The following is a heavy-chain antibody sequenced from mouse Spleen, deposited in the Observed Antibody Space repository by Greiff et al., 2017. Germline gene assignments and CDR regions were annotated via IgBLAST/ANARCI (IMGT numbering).Heavy chain of an antibody. CDR1: GFTFSSYA. D-gene: IGHD1-1*01. V-gene: IGHV5-9-3*01. Sequence: EVQGVESGGGLVKPGGSLKLSCAASGFTFSSYAMSWVRQTPEKRLEWVATISSGGSYTYYPDSVKGRFTISRDNAKNTLYLQMSSLRSEDTAMYYCARQGLLRCYFDYWGQGTTLTVSS. CDR3: ARQGLLRCYFDY. CDR2: ISSGGSYT. J-gene: IGHJ2*01.